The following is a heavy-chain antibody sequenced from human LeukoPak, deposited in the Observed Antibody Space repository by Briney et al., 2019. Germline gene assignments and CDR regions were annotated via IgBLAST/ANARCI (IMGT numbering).Heavy chain of an antibody. CDR2: MNPNSGNT. V-gene: IGHV1-8*01. J-gene: IGHJ4*02. Sequence: ASVKVSCKSSGYTFTSYDINWVRHATGQGLEWMGWMNPNSGNTGYAQKFQGRVTMTRNTSISTAYMELSSLRSEDTAVYYCARGSGYSYGYVFDYWGQGTLVTVSS. CDR3: ARGSGYSYGYVFDY. D-gene: IGHD5-18*01. CDR1: GYTFTSYD.